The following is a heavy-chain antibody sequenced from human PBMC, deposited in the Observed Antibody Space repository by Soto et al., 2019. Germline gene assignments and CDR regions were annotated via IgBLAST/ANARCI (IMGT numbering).Heavy chain of an antibody. Sequence: QVQLVQSGAEVKKPGSSVKVSCKDSGGTFSSYTISWVRQAPGQGLEWMGRIIPILGIANYAQKFQGRVTITADNSKSTAYMELSSLRSEDTDVSYWASRYDSSDYGGQGTLVTVSS. CDR3: ASRYDSSDY. D-gene: IGHD3-22*01. J-gene: IGHJ4*02. CDR2: IIPILGIA. V-gene: IGHV1-69*02. CDR1: GGTFSSYT.